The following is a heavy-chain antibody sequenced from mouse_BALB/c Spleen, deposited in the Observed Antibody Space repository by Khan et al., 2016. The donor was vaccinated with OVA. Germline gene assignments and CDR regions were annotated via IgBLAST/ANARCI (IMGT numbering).Heavy chain of an antibody. J-gene: IGHJ2*01. CDR1: GYIFTSYW. CDR2: IYPGNDNS. CDR3: AREEALYHFDQ. D-gene: IGHD3-2*02. Sequence: VPLKASGAELVRPGASVKLSCKTSGYIFTSYWIHWVKQRSGQGLEWIARIYPGNDNSYYNEKFKDKATLTADKSSSTAYMQLSSLKSEDSDVYVCAREEALYHFDQGGQGNNLTV. V-gene: IGHV1-76*01.